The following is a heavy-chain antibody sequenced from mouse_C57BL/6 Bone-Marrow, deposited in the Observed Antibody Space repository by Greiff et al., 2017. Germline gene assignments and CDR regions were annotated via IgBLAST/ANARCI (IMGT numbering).Heavy chain of an antibody. Sequence: EVKLVESGGGLVKPGGSLKLSCAASGFTFSSYAMSWVRQTPEKRLEWVATISDGGSYTYYPDNVKGRFTISRDNAKNNLYLQMSHLKSEDTAMDYCARDGYYGSRDFDVWGTGTTVTGSS. J-gene: IGHJ1*03. D-gene: IGHD1-1*01. CDR1: GFTFSSYA. CDR2: ISDGGSYT. V-gene: IGHV5-4*01. CDR3: ARDGYYGSRDFDV.